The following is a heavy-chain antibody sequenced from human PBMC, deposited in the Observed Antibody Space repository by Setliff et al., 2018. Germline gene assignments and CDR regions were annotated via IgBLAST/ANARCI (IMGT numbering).Heavy chain of an antibody. CDR2: IYYSGST. D-gene: IGHD2-15*01. Sequence: SETLSLTCTVSGGSISSYYWSWIRQPPGKGLEWIATIYYSGSTYYNPSLKSRVTISVDTSKNQFSLKLSSVTAADTAVYYCARESAYCSGGSCYFLGVVWFDPWGQGTLVTVSS. CDR3: ARESAYCSGGSCYFLGVVWFDP. J-gene: IGHJ5*02. V-gene: IGHV4-59*12. CDR1: GGSISSYY.